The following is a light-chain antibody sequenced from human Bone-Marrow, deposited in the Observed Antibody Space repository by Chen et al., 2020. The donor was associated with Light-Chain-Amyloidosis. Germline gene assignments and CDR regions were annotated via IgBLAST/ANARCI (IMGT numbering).Light chain of an antibody. CDR2: RDT. J-gene: IGLJ2*01. CDR3: QSADSSGTYEVI. V-gene: IGLV3-25*02. CDR1: DLPTKY. Sequence: SSALTQPPSVSVSPGQTARITCSGDDLPTKYAYWYQQKPGQAPVLVIHRDTERPSGISERFSGSSSGTTATLTISGVQAEEESDYHCQSADSSGTYEVIFGGGTKRTVL.